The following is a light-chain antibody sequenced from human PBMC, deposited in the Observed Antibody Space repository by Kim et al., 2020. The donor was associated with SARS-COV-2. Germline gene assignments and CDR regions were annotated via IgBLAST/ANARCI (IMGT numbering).Light chain of an antibody. Sequence: ASIGDRVTITCRASQSISNYLNWYQQKPGKAPNLLIYAASSLQSGVPSRFSGSGSGTDFTLTISSLQPEDFATYYCQQTYSTLRAFGQGTKVDIK. CDR1: QSISNY. J-gene: IGKJ1*01. V-gene: IGKV1-39*01. CDR2: AAS. CDR3: QQTYSTLRA.